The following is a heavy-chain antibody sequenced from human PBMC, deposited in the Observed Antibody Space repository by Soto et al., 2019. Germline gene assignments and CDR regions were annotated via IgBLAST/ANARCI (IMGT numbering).Heavy chain of an antibody. D-gene: IGHD3-10*01. J-gene: IGHJ4*02. V-gene: IGHV3-74*01. Sequence: LVWVSRINSDGSSTSYADSVKGRFTISRDNAKNTLYLQMNSLRAEDTAVYYCARPYYYGSGSSEDNFDYWGQGTL. CDR2: INSDGSST. CDR3: ARPYYYGSGSSEDNFDY.